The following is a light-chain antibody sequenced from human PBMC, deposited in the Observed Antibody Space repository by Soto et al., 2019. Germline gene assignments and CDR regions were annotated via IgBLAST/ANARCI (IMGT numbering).Light chain of an antibody. CDR1: RSNIGNNY. CDR2: GDN. Sequence: VLTQPPSASGTPGQRLTISCSGSRSNIGNNYVYWYQQLPGTAPKLLIYGDNQRPSGVPDRFSGSKSGTSASLAISRLRSEDEAVYSCAEWDDSLSVYFVFGTGTKVTVL. V-gene: IGLV1-47*01. CDR3: AEWDDSLSVYFV. J-gene: IGLJ1*01.